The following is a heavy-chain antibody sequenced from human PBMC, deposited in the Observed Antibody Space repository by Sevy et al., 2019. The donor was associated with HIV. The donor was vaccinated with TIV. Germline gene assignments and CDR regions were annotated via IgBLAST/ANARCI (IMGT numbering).Heavy chain of an antibody. V-gene: IGHV1-18*01. J-gene: IGHJ1*01. CDR2: ISTLNT. CDR3: ARAPSGSQGPGQYFQH. D-gene: IGHD1-26*01. CDR1: GYRFTSYG. Sequence: ASVKVSCKASGYRFTSYGITWVRQAPGQGLEWMGWISTLNTNYAQKLQGRVTLTTDTSTSTVYMELRSLRSDDTAVYYCARAPSGSQGPGQYFQHWGQGTLVTVSS.